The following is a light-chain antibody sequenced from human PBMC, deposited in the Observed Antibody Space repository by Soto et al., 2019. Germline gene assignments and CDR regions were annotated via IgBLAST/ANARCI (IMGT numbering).Light chain of an antibody. Sequence: QSALTQPASVSGSPGQSITISCTGTSSDVGGYNSVSWYQQHPGKAPKLMIYEVSNRPSGVSNRFSGSKSGNTASLTISGLQAEDEADYYCSSYTRSSPYVFGTGTKLTVL. CDR2: EVS. CDR1: SSDVGGYNS. CDR3: SSYTRSSPYV. V-gene: IGLV2-14*01. J-gene: IGLJ1*01.